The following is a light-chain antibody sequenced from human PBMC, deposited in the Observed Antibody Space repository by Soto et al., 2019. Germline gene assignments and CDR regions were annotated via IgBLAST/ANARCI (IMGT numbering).Light chain of an antibody. Sequence: DLQMTQSPSSLSASVGDRVTITCQASQDISNYLNWYQQKPGKAPKLLIYDASNLETGVPSRFSGSGSGTDFSCTINNLQPEDIATYYCQHYDNLPPFPFGPGTKVDIK. CDR3: QHYDNLPPFP. CDR1: QDISNY. J-gene: IGKJ3*01. V-gene: IGKV1-33*01. CDR2: DAS.